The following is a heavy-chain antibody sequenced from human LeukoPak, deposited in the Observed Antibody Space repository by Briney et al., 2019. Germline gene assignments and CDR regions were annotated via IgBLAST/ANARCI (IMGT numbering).Heavy chain of an antibody. CDR2: IYYSGST. V-gene: IGHV4-59*01. Sequence: SETLSLTCTVSGGSISSYYWSWIRQPPGKGLEWIGYIYYSGSTNYNPSLKSRVTISVDTSKNQFSLKLSSVTAADTAVYYCAREIRYCSSTSCYSMDVWGKGTTVTVSS. D-gene: IGHD2-2*01. CDR1: GGSISSYY. J-gene: IGHJ6*04. CDR3: AREIRYCSSTSCYSMDV.